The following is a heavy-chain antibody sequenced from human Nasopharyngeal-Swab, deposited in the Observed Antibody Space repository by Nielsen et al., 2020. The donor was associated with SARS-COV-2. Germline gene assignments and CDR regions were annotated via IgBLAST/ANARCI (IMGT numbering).Heavy chain of an antibody. CDR2: IFSTRSSI. CDR1: GFTFSSYG. CDR3: AKMSRTMTKYYFDY. Sequence: GGSLRLSCAASGFTFSSYGVSWVRQAPGKGLEWVSIIFSTRSSIYYADSVKGRFTISRDNSRNTLYLQMNSLRAEDTAVYYCAKMSRTMTKYYFDYWGQGALVTVSS. J-gene: IGHJ4*02. V-gene: IGHV3-23*03. D-gene: IGHD4-17*01.